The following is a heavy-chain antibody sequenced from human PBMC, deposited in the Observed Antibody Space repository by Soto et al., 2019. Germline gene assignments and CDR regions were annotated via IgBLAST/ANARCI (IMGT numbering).Heavy chain of an antibody. CDR1: GGSVSSGSYY. V-gene: IGHV4-61*01. CDR3: ARVPYLLVWFDP. CDR2: IYYSGST. D-gene: IGHD2-2*01. Sequence: PSETXSLTCTVSGGSVSSGSYYWSWIRQPPGKGLEWIGYIYYSGSTNYNPSLKSRVTISVDTSKNQFSLKLSSVTAADTAVYYCARVPYLLVWFDPWGQGTLVTIS. J-gene: IGHJ5*02.